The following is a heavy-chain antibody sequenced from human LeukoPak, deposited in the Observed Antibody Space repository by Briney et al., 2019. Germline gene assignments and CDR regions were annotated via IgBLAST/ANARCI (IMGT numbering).Heavy chain of an antibody. CDR3: ARASRLDYHYGMDV. V-gene: IGHV3-48*03. CDR2: IDTSGGDI. CDR1: RFIFSRDE. D-gene: IGHD3-9*01. J-gene: IGHJ6*02. Sequence: PGGSLRLSCAASRFIFSRDEMNWVRQAPGKGLEWVSYIDTSGGDIYYADSVKGRFTISRDNAKNSVYLQMYSLRVEDTAVYYCARASRLDYHYGMDVWGQGTTVTVSS.